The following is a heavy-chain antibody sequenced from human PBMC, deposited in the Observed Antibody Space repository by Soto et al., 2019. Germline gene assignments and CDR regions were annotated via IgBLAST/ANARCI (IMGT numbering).Heavy chain of an antibody. CDR3: ARAISPATGGGGDAFDI. Sequence: QVQLQESGPGLVKPSETLPLTCTVSGGSVSSGSYYWSWIRQPPGKGLEWIGYIYYSGSTNYNPSLKSRVTISVDTSKNQFSLKLSSVTAADTAVYYCARAISPATGGGGDAFDIWGQGTMVTVSS. V-gene: IGHV4-61*01. D-gene: IGHD2-2*01. J-gene: IGHJ3*02. CDR2: IYYSGST. CDR1: GGSVSSGSYY.